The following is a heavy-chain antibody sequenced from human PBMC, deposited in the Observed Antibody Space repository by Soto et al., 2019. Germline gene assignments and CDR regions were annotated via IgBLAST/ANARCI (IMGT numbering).Heavy chain of an antibody. CDR3: ARAGMDSSSWYGGYNWFAP. J-gene: IGHJ5*02. CDR2: IYYSGST. V-gene: IGHV4-61*01. CDR1: GGSVSSGSYY. Sequence: QVQLQESGPGLVKPSETLSLTCTVSGGSVSSGSYYWRWIRQPPGKGLEWIGYIYYSGSTNYNPSLQSRVTISVYTSKHQFGLKLSSVTAADTAAHYCARAGMDSSSWYGGYNWFAPWGQGTLVTVSS. D-gene: IGHD6-13*01.